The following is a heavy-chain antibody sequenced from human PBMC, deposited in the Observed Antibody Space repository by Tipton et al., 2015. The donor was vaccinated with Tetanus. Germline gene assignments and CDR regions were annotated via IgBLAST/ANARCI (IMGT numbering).Heavy chain of an antibody. CDR2: IHQSVST. D-gene: IGHD6-19*01. CDR1: GGSISSGNW. CDR3: ARGPKHWLTAGQVD. J-gene: IGHJ4*02. V-gene: IGHV4-4*02. Sequence: TLSLTCAVSGGSISSGNWWSWVRQSPGKGLEWIGEIHQSVSTSYNPSLKSRVSMSVDKSKNQFSLKLNSVTAADTAKYYCARGPKHWLTAGQVDWGQGTLVTVSS.